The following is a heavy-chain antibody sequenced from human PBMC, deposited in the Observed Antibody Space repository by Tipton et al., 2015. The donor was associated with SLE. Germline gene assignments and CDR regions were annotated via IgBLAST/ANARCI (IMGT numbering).Heavy chain of an antibody. Sequence: TLSLTCTVSGGSISSHYWSWIRQPPGKGLEWIWYIYYSGSTNYNPSLKSRVTFSVDTSRNQFSLDLRSVTAADTAVYYCAGAVGSASGMRDYWGQGTLLTVSS. D-gene: IGHD6-13*01. CDR3: AGAVGSASGMRDY. J-gene: IGHJ4*02. V-gene: IGHV4-59*11. CDR2: IYYSGST. CDR1: GGSISSHY.